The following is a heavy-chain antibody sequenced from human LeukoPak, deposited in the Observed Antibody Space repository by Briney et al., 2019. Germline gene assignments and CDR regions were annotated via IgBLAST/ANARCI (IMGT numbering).Heavy chain of an antibody. CDR2: IIPIFGTA. J-gene: IGHJ5*02. V-gene: IGHV1-69*05. CDR3: ARDVRGGYCSSTSCYIIWFDP. CDR1: GGTFSSYA. D-gene: IGHD2-2*02. Sequence: SVKVSCKASGGTFSSYAISWVRQAPGQGLEWMGGIIPIFGTANYAQKFQGRVTITTDESTSTAYMELSSLRSEDTAVYYCARDVRGGYCSSTSCYIIWFDPWGQGTLVTVSS.